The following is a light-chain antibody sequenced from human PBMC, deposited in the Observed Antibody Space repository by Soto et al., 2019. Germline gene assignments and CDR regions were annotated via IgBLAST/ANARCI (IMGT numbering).Light chain of an antibody. CDR1: QSVATF. V-gene: IGKV3-11*01. CDR2: DAS. Sequence: DIVLTQSPATLSLSPGDRATLSCRASQSVATFLAWYRQKPGQAPRLLIFDASNRATGIPVRFSGSGSGTDFTLTISSLEPEDFAVYYCQQYGSSPETFGQGTKVDTK. J-gene: IGKJ1*01. CDR3: QQYGSSPET.